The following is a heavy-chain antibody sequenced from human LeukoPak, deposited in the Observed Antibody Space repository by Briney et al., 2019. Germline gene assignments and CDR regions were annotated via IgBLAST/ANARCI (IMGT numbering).Heavy chain of an antibody. V-gene: IGHV3-74*01. Sequence: GGSLRLSCAASGFTFSSYWMHWVRRAPGKGLVWVSRIKGDGGSTSYADSVKGRFTISRDDAKNTLYLQMNSLRAEDTGLYYCARQLEYSWSSGYYYGMDVWGQGTTVAVSS. CDR3: ARQLEYSWSSGYYYGMDV. D-gene: IGHD6-6*01. J-gene: IGHJ6*02. CDR1: GFTFSSYW. CDR2: IKGDGGST.